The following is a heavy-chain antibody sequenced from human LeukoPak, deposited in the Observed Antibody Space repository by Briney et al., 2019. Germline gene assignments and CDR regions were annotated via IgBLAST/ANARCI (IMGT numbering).Heavy chain of an antibody. CDR3: ATYHVLRYFDWPAPPNAFDI. CDR2: INPNSGGT. Sequence: ASVNVSCKASGYTFTGYYMHWVRQAPGQGLEWMGWINPNSGGTNYAQKFQGRVTMTRDTSIGTASMELGRLRSDGTAVYFCATYHVLRYFDWPAPPNAFDIWGERTIVTVSS. V-gene: IGHV1-2*02. CDR1: GYTFTGYY. D-gene: IGHD3-9*01. J-gene: IGHJ3*02.